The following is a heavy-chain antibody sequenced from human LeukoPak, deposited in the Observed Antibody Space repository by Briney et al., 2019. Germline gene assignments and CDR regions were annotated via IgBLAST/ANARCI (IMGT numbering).Heavy chain of an antibody. CDR3: ARGTSLGYDSSGLDY. CDR1: GGSISSYY. D-gene: IGHD3-22*01. V-gene: IGHV4-34*01. Sequence: SETLSLTCTVSGGSISSYYWSWIRQPPGKGLEWIGEINHSGSTNYNPSLKSRVTISVDKSKNQFSLKLSSVTAADTAVYYCARGTSLGYDSSGLDYWGQGTLVTVSS. J-gene: IGHJ4*02. CDR2: INHSGST.